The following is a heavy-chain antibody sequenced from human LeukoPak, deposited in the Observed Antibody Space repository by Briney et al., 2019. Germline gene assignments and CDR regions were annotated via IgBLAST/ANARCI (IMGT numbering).Heavy chain of an antibody. CDR3: ASDTGYSRTLSIYYGMDV. J-gene: IGHJ6*02. D-gene: IGHD6-13*01. CDR1: GGTFSSYA. V-gene: IGHV1-69*13. Sequence: ASVKVSCKASGGTFSSYAISWVRQAPGQGLEWMGGIIPIFGTANYAQKFQGRVTITADESTSTAYMELSSLRSEDTAVYYCASDTGYSRTLSIYYGMDVWGQGTMVTVSS. CDR2: IIPIFGTA.